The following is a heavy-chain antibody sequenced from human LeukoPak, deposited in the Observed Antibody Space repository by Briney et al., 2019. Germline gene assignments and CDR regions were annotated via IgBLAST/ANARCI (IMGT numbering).Heavy chain of an antibody. CDR3: AGGWGFGNIDY. J-gene: IGHJ4*02. D-gene: IGHD7-27*01. CDR2: ISPSSCGT. CDR1: GYTFTDYC. Sequence: AAVTVTRKASGYTFTDYCVHWVRQPPGQGLEWVGWISPSSCGTNYAQKFQGRVTMTRDTSISTAYMELSSLRSDDTAVYYCAGGWGFGNIDYWGQGTLVTVSS. V-gene: IGHV1-2*02.